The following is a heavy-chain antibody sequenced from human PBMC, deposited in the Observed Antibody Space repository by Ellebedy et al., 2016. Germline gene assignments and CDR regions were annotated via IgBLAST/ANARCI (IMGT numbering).Heavy chain of an antibody. Sequence: SETLSLXCAVSGASINSGSGVYYWAWIRQPPGMGPAWIGSIFHSGSTYYSPSLKSRVTISVDTTKNQFSLRLSSVTAADTAIYYCGRISGVSIAVAGPIDSWGQGTLVTVSP. CDR2: IFHSGST. J-gene: IGHJ4*02. CDR1: GASINSGSGVYY. V-gene: IGHV4-38-2*01. D-gene: IGHD6-19*01. CDR3: GRISGVSIAVAGPIDS.